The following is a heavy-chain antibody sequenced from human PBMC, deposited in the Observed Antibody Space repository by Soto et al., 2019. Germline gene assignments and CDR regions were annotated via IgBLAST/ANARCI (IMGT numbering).Heavy chain of an antibody. J-gene: IGHJ4*02. Sequence: SETLSLTCAVYGGSFSGYYWSWIRQPPGKGLEWIGEINQSGGTNYNPSLKSRVTISVDTSKNQFSLKLSSVTAADTAVYYCARTYSSSGSPFDYWGQGTLVTVSS. V-gene: IGHV4-34*01. CDR3: ARTYSSSGSPFDY. CDR2: INQSGGT. CDR1: GGSFSGYY. D-gene: IGHD6-13*01.